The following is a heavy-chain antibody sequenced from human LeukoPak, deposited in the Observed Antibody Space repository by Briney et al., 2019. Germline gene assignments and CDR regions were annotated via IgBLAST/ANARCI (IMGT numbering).Heavy chain of an antibody. CDR1: GFTFSSYA. Sequence: GGSLRLSCAASGFTFSSYAMSWVRQAPGKGLEWVSVIYSGGSTYYADSVKGRFTISRDNSKNTLYLQMNSLRAEDTAVYYCARDFPITMIVASGAFDIWGQGTMVTVSS. J-gene: IGHJ3*02. CDR3: ARDFPITMIVASGAFDI. CDR2: IYSGGST. V-gene: IGHV3-66*01. D-gene: IGHD3-22*01.